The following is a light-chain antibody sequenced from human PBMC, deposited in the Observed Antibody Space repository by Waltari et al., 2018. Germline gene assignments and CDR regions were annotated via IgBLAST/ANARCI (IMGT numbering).Light chain of an antibody. J-gene: IGKJ1*01. V-gene: IGKV1-5*03. Sequence: DIQMTQSPSTLSASVGYRVTITCRASQAISTWVAWYQQKPVRAPVLLIYQASTLDVGVPSRLSGSGSGTEFTLTIISLQPDDFATYFCQHHDHDPGAFGPGTKVDLK. CDR3: QHHDHDPGA. CDR1: QAISTW. CDR2: QAS.